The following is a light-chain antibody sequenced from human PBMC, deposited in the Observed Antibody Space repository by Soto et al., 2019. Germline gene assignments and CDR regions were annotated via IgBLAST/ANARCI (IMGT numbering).Light chain of an antibody. CDR1: SSNIGAGYD. V-gene: IGLV1-40*01. Sequence: VLTQPPSVSGAPGQRVTISSTGSSSNIGAGYDVHWYQQRPGTAPKLLISGNINRPSGIPDRVSGSKCGTYASLAITGLQAEDAVDYYCQSYDSTLSARYVFGTGTKVTVL. CDR2: GNI. CDR3: QSYDSTLSARYV. J-gene: IGLJ1*01.